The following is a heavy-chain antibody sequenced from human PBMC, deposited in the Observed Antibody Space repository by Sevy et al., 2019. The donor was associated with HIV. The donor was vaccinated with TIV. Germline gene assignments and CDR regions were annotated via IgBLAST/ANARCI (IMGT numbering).Heavy chain of an antibody. D-gene: IGHD1-1*01. V-gene: IGHV3-48*03. CDR2: ISTSGSNR. CDR3: AKRGGQYDLGMDV. CDR1: GFIFSSFE. Sequence: GGSLRLSCAASGFIFSSFEMNWVRQAPGKGLEWVSSISTSGSNRYYADSVKGRVTISRDNAKKSLYLQMNSLRAEDTAIYICAKRGGQYDLGMDVWGQGTTVTVSS. J-gene: IGHJ6*02.